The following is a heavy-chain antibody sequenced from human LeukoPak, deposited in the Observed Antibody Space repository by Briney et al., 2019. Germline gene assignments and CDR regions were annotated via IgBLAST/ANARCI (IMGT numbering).Heavy chain of an antibody. CDR3: ARETTSSSWPYYYYMDV. CDR1: GFTVSSNY. V-gene: IGHV3-66*01. CDR2: IYSGGST. J-gene: IGHJ6*03. Sequence: PGGSLRLSCAASGFTVSSNYMSWVRQAPGKGLEGVSVIYSGGSTYYTDSVKGRFTISRDNSKNTLYLQMNSLRAEDTAVYYCARETTSSSWPYYYYMDVWGKGTTVTISS. D-gene: IGHD6-13*01.